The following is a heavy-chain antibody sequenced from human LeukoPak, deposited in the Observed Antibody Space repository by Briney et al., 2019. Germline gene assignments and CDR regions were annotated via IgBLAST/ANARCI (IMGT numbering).Heavy chain of an antibody. V-gene: IGHV4-39*01. CDR1: GGSIDSSGSY. J-gene: IGHJ6*02. CDR2: VYYGGDA. D-gene: IGHD6-19*01. CDR3: ARLFSRGWPYYYGLGA. Sequence: PSETLSLTCTVSGGSIDSSGSYWGWIRQPPGKGLEWIGCVYYGGDAYYNPSLKSRVTISADLSTNQFSLSLISVTAADTALYYCARLFSRGWPYYYGLGAWGQGTTVTVSS.